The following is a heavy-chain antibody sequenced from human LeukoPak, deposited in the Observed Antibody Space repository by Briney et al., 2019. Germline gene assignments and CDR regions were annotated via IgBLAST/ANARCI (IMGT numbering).Heavy chain of an antibody. D-gene: IGHD3-10*01. Sequence: GGSLRLSCAASGFTFDDYAMHWVRQAPGKGLEWVSGISWNSGSIGYADSVKGRFTISRDNAKNSLYLQMNSLRAEDTALYYCAKDPVYLASMWGGYYFDYWGQGTLVTVSS. CDR3: AKDPVYLASMWGGYYFDY. J-gene: IGHJ4*02. CDR2: ISWNSGSI. V-gene: IGHV3-9*01. CDR1: GFTFDDYA.